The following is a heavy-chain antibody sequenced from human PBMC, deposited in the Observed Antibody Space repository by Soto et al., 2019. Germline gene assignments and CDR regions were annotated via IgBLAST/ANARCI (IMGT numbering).Heavy chain of an antibody. D-gene: IGHD2-2*01. CDR2: TRNKANSYTT. V-gene: IGHV3-72*01. Sequence: EVQLVESGGGLVQPGGSLRLSCAASGFTFSDHYMDWVRQAPGKGLEWVGRTRNKANSYTTEYAASVKGRVTISRDDSNNSLYLQMNSLKTEDTAVYYCARAAVVPAALDYYYYYMDVWGKGTTVTVSS. CDR3: ARAAVVPAALDYYYYYMDV. J-gene: IGHJ6*03. CDR1: GFTFSDHY.